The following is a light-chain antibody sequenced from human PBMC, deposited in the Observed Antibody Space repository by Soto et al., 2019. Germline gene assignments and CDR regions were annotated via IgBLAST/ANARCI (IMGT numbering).Light chain of an antibody. Sequence: DIQMTQSPSTLSASVGDRVTITCRASQSISSWLAWYQQKPGKAPKLRIYKASSLESGVPSRFGGSGSGTEFYLTISSLQPDDFAAYYCQQYNSYWTFGQGTKVEIK. J-gene: IGKJ1*01. CDR2: KAS. V-gene: IGKV1-5*03. CDR3: QQYNSYWT. CDR1: QSISSW.